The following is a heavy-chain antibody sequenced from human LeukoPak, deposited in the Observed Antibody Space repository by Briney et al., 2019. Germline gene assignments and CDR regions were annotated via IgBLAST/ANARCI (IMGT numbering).Heavy chain of an antibody. V-gene: IGHV3-74*01. J-gene: IGHJ4*02. CDR2: INADGSST. Sequence: GGSLRLSCAASGFTFSSYWMHWVRQVPGKGLVRVPRINADGSSTYYADSVKGRFTISRDNAKNTLFLQMNSLRGEDTAVYYCVRGNPIDFWGQGTLVTVSS. CDR3: VRGNPIDF. CDR1: GFTFSSYW. D-gene: IGHD1-14*01.